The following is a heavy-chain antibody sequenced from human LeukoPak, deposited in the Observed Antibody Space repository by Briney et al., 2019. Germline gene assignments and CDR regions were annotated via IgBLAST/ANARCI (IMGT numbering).Heavy chain of an antibody. D-gene: IGHD1-26*01. CDR3: AKHMRATNTYSFFGLDV. CDR1: GFTFKDYG. V-gene: IGHV3-9*01. CDR2: INLNGGGT. Sequence: PGGSLRLSCAATGFTFKDYGMHWVRQPPGKGLEWVSSINLNGGGTDYAYSLKGRFTISRDNAKNSLYLQLSSLRPEDTALYYCAKHMRATNTYSFFGLDVWGQGTTVTVSS. J-gene: IGHJ6*02.